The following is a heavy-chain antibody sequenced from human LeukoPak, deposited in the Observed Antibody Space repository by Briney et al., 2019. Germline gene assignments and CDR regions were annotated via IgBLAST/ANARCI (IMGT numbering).Heavy chain of an antibody. D-gene: IGHD3-22*01. CDR1: GYTFSSYS. Sequence: PGGSLRLSCVASGYTFSSYSRNWVRHAPGKGLEWVSSISVRSNYIYYADSVRGRFSISRDDARDSLYLQMNSLRAEDTAVYFCVRLRRNSDTSGFYYYYDFWGQETLVTVSS. J-gene: IGHJ4*02. V-gene: IGHV3-21*01. CDR2: ISVRSNYI. CDR3: VRLRRNSDTSGFYYYYDF.